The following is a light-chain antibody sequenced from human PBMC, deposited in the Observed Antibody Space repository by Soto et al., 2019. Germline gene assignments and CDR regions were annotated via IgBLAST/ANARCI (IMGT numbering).Light chain of an antibody. Sequence: QSALTQPRSVSGSPGQSVTISCTGTSSDVGGYDYVSWFQQHPGKAPKVIIYDVNKVPSGVPDRFSGSKSGNTASLTISGLRAEDEADYYWCSFAGRYSYVFGTGTKLTVL. CDR2: DVN. CDR1: SSDVGGYDY. J-gene: IGLJ1*01. CDR3: CSFAGRYSYV. V-gene: IGLV2-11*01.